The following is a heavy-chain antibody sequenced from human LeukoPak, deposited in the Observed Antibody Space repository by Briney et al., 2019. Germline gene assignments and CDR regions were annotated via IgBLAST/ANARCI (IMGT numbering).Heavy chain of an antibody. J-gene: IGHJ3*01. Sequence: PGGSLRLSCVASGFPFSSYWMTWVRQAPGKGLEWVANIKQDGSKKSYVDSVKGRFTISRDNAKNSLYLQMNSLRAEDTAVYYCAREGVNSPDDTFDVWGQGTMVTVSS. D-gene: IGHD3-3*01. CDR3: AREGVNSPDDTFDV. V-gene: IGHV3-7*01. CDR1: GFPFSSYW. CDR2: IKQDGSKK.